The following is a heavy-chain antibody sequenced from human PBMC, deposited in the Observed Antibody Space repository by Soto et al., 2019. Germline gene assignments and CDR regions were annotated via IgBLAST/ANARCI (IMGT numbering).Heavy chain of an antibody. V-gene: IGHV1-8*01. CDR3: ARGHRYCSGGSCSSGRDYYYYMDV. CDR2: MNPNSGNT. CDR1: GYTFTSYD. J-gene: IGHJ6*03. Sequence: ASVKVSCKASGYTFTSYDINWVRQATGQGLEWMGWMNPNSGNTGYAQKFQGRVTMTRNTSISTAYMELSSLRSEDTAVYYCARGHRYCSGGSCSSGRDYYYYMDVCGKGTTVTVSS. D-gene: IGHD2-15*01.